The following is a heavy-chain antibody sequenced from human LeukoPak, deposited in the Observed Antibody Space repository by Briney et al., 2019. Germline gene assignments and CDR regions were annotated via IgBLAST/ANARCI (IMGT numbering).Heavy chain of an antibody. D-gene: IGHD3-22*01. Sequence: SETLSLTCTVSGGSINSHYWSWIRHPPGKGPEWIGYIYYNGGAHSNPSLTSRVTISVASSKNQFSLKLTSVTAADTAVYYCARAFYYDSSRFYQYFDFWGRGNLVTVSS. CDR1: GGSINSHY. J-gene: IGHJ4*02. V-gene: IGHV4-59*11. CDR2: IYYNGGA. CDR3: ARAFYYDSSRFYQYFDF.